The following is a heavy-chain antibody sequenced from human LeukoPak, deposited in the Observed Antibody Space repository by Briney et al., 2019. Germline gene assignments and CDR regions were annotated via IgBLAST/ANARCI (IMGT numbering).Heavy chain of an antibody. D-gene: IGHD1-26*01. CDR2: ISASGEST. CDR3: ARAGVMGARQADY. Sequence: GSLRLSCAASGFTFSIYAMTWVRQAPGKGLEWVSAISASGESTYYADSVKGRFTISRDNSKNTLYLQLNSLRAEDTAVYYCARAGVMGARQADYWGQGTLVTVSS. CDR1: GFTFSIYA. J-gene: IGHJ4*02. V-gene: IGHV3-23*01.